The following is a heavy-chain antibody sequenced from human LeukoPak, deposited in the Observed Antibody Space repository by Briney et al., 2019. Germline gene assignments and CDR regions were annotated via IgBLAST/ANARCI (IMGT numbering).Heavy chain of an antibody. CDR1: GYTFTSYG. J-gene: IGHJ4*02. CDR2: ISAYNGNT. CDR3: ATDCSSTSCPTRD. Sequence: ASVKVSCKASGYTFTSYGISWVRQAPGQGLEWMGWISAYNGNTNYAQKLQGRVTMTTDTSTSTAYMELRSLRSEDTAVYYCATDCSSTSCPTRDWGQGTLVTVSS. V-gene: IGHV1-18*01. D-gene: IGHD2-2*01.